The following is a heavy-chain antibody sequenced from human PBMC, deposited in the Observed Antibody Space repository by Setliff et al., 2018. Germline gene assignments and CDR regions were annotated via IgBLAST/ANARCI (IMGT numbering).Heavy chain of an antibody. CDR2: IRFDGTIK. J-gene: IGHJ4*02. CDR1: GFNFRSYA. V-gene: IGHV3-30*04. Sequence: GGSLRLSCVASGFNFRSYAMHWVRQAPGKGLEWVGFIRFDGTIKYYADSVKGRFTVSRDNAKNSLYLQMNSLRAEDTAVYYCARNTDLRNGFDYWGQGTLVTVSS. D-gene: IGHD5-18*01. CDR3: ARNTDLRNGFDY.